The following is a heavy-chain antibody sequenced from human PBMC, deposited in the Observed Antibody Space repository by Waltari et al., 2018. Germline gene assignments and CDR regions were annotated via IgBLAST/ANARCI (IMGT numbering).Heavy chain of an antibody. D-gene: IGHD5-12*01. V-gene: IGHV4-59*13. Sequence: QVQLQESGPGLLKPSETLSLTCTVSDGPMYSYYWSWFRQSPGKGLEWIGYIYVSGATNYNVSLKSRVTISLDKSKNQFSLDLRSVTAADTAVYFCARGVYTFDSRWHFDLWGRGTLVTVSS. J-gene: IGHJ2*01. CDR3: ARGVYTFDSRWHFDL. CDR2: IYVSGAT. CDR1: DGPMYSYY.